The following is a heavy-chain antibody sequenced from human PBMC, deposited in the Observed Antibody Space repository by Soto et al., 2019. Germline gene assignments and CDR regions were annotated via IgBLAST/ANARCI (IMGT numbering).Heavy chain of an antibody. D-gene: IGHD6-13*01. CDR1: GFTFSDYY. CDR2: ISSSGSTI. CDR3: ARADSSSWYMVGYYYYYMDV. J-gene: IGHJ6*03. Sequence: PGGSLRLSCAASGFTFSDYYMSWIRQAPGKGLEWVSYISSSGSTIYYADSVKGRFTISRDNAKNSLYLQMNSLRAEDTAVYYCARADSSSWYMVGYYYYYMDVWGKGTTVTVSS. V-gene: IGHV3-11*01.